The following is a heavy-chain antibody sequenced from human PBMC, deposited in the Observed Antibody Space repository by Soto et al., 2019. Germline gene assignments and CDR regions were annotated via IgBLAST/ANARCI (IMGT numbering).Heavy chain of an antibody. D-gene: IGHD5-12*01. J-gene: IGHJ4*02. Sequence: PSETLSLTCTVSGGSISSGGYYWSWIRQHPGKGLEWIGYIYYSGSTYYNPSLKSRVTISVDTSKNRFSLKLSSVTAADTAVYYCARTNSGYDLGFDYWGQGTLVTVSS. CDR1: GGSISSGGYY. CDR2: IYYSGST. CDR3: ARTNSGYDLGFDY. V-gene: IGHV4-31*03.